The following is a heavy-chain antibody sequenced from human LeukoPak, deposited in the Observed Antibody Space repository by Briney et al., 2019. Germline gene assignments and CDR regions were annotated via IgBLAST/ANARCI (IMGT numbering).Heavy chain of an antibody. J-gene: IGHJ4*02. CDR2: MYSGGTT. CDR1: GFTVSSSY. D-gene: IGHD2-2*03. V-gene: IGHV3-66*01. Sequence: GGSLRLSCTGSGFTVSSSYMSWVRQTPGKGLEWVSVMYSGGTTYYADSVKGRFTISRDSSKNTVNLQMNSLRAEDAAVYYCARDRRDGYCLGHWGQGTLVTVSS. CDR3: ARDRRDGYCLGH.